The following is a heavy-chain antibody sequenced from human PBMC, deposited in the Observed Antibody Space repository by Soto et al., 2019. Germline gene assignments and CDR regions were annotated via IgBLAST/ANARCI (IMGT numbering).Heavy chain of an antibody. CDR2: INPKSGGT. CDR3: ARGHSTDCSNGVCSFFYNHEMDV. D-gene: IGHD2-8*01. J-gene: IGHJ6*02. Sequence: SVKDSCKASGYSFSDYHIHWVRQAPVQGLEWLGRINPKSGGTSTAQKFQGRVTMTRDRSISTVYMELTRLRSDDTAVYFCARGHSTDCSNGVCSFFYNHEMDVWGQGTTVTVSS. CDR1: GYSFSDYH. V-gene: IGHV1-2*06.